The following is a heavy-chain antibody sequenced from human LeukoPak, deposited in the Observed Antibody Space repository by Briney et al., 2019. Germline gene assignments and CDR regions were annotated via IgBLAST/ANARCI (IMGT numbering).Heavy chain of an antibody. CDR2: ISAYNGNT. CDR3: ARDPAYCGGDCYGYYGMDV. V-gene: IGHV1-18*01. J-gene: IGHJ6*02. D-gene: IGHD2-21*02. Sequence: ASVKVSCKASGYTFTSYGISWVRQAPGQGLEWMGWISAYNGNTNYAQKLQGRVTMTTDTSTSTACMELRSLRSDDTAVYYCARDPAYCGGDCYGYYGMDVWGQGTTVTVSS. CDR1: GYTFTSYG.